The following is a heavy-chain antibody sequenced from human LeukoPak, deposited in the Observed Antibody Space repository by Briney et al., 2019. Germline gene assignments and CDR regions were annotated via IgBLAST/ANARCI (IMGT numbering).Heavy chain of an antibody. V-gene: IGHV3-30*02. D-gene: IGHD3-3*01. CDR2: IRYDGSNK. Sequence: GGSLRLSCAASGFTFSSYGMHWVRQAPGKGLEWVAFIRYDGSNKYYADSVKGRFTISRDNSKNTLYLQMNSLRAEDTAVYYCANLAGLRFLEWLPDEDYWGQGTLVTVSS. J-gene: IGHJ4*02. CDR1: GFTFSSYG. CDR3: ANLAGLRFLEWLPDEDY.